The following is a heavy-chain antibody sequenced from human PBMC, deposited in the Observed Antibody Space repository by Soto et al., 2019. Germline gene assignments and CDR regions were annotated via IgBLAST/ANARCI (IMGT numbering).Heavy chain of an antibody. Sequence: SETLSLTCTVSGGSISSSSYYWGWIRQPPGKGLEWIGSIYYSGSTYYNPSLKSRVTISVDTSKNQFSLKLSSVTAADTAVYYCVRRSYYYDSSGYYYGDAFDIWGQGTMVTVSS. D-gene: IGHD3-22*01. J-gene: IGHJ3*02. CDR1: GGSISSSSYY. V-gene: IGHV4-39*01. CDR3: VRRSYYYDSSGYYYGDAFDI. CDR2: IYYSGST.